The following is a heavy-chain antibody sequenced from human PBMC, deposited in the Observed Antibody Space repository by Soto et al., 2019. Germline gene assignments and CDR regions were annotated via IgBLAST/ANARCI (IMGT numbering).Heavy chain of an antibody. CDR1: GGSIGGAGYS. Sequence: SETLSLTCAVSGGSIGGAGYSWSWIRQPPGGGLDWIGYIYESGTILYNPSLKARLTISLNWSDKQFSLTLNSVTAADTAVYYCARAQFYSGSGNYHNLMFDPWGQGTQVTVS. CDR3: ARAQFYSGSGNYHNLMFDP. J-gene: IGHJ5*02. D-gene: IGHD3-10*01. CDR2: IYESGTI. V-gene: IGHV4-30-2*01.